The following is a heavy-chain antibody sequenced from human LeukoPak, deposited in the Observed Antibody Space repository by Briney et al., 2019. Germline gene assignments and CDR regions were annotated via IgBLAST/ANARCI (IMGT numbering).Heavy chain of an antibody. D-gene: IGHD4-17*01. CDR3: AKGRYHLATVTLLDY. V-gene: IGHV3-30*18. CDR1: GFTFSSYG. J-gene: IGHJ4*02. CDR2: ISYDGPNK. Sequence: QTGGSLRLSCAASGFTFSSYGMHWVRQALGKGLEWVAVISYDGPNKYYADSVKGRFTISRDNSKNTLYLQMNSLRAEDTAVYYCAKGRYHLATVTLLDYWGQGTLVTVSS.